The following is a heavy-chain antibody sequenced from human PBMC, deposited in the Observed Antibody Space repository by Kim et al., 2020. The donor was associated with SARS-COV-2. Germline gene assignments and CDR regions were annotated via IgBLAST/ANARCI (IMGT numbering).Heavy chain of an antibody. D-gene: IGHD6-13*01. Sequence: SVKGRYTIARDNAKNSLYLQMNSLRAEDTALYHCARDWDIAAAGPGAFDIWGQGTMVTVSS. J-gene: IGHJ3*02. V-gene: IGHV3-20*01. CDR3: ARDWDIAAAGPGAFDI.